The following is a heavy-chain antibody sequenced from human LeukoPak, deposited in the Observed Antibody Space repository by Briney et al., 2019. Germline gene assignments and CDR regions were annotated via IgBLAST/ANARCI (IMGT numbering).Heavy chain of an antibody. CDR2: INPNSGGT. V-gene: IGHV1-2*02. CDR1: GYTFTDYY. CDR3: GRNRLGKALDI. D-gene: IGHD7-27*01. J-gene: IGHJ3*02. Sequence: GASVKVSCKASGYTFTDYYLHWVRQAPAQGLEWMGWINPNSGGTKFEQNFQDRVTMTRDTSISTAYLELSRLRSDDTAVYYCGRNRLGKALDIWGQGTLVTVSS.